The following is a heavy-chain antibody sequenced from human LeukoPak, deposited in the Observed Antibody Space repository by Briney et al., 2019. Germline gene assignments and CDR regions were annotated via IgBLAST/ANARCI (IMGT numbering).Heavy chain of an antibody. CDR3: ARGYSSSYRIDY. Sequence: GGSLRLSCAASGFTLSIYWMHWVRHGPGKGLVWVSRINTDGSSTTYADSVKGRFTISRDNAKNTLYLQMNSLSAEDTAVYYCARGYSSSYRIDYWGQGTLVTVSS. CDR1: GFTLSIYW. CDR2: INTDGSST. D-gene: IGHD6-6*01. V-gene: IGHV3-74*01. J-gene: IGHJ4*02.